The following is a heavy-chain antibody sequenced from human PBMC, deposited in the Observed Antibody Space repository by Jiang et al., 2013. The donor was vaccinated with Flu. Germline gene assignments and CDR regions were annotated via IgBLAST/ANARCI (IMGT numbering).Heavy chain of an antibody. V-gene: IGHV3-66*01. CDR3: ASGGEAGIGLEVY. CDR1: GFTVSNIY. CDR2: IYSGGST. D-gene: IGHD6-19*01. J-gene: IGHJ4*02. Sequence: VQLVESGGGLVQPGGSLRLSCAVSGFTVSNIYMSWVRQTPGKGLEWISVIYSGGSTYYADSVKGRFTISRDTSKNTLYLQMNSLRAEDTAVYYCASGGEAGIGLEVYWGQGTLVTVSS.